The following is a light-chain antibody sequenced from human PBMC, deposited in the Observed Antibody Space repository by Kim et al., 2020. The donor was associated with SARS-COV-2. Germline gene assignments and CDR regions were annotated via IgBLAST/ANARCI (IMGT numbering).Light chain of an antibody. CDR3: QQYNNWHPGVYT. J-gene: IGKJ2*01. Sequence: EIVMTQSPSTLSVSPGERATLSCRASQSISSNVAWYQQKPGQAPRLLIYGASTRATGIPARFSGSGSGTEFTLTISSLQSEDFAVYYCQQYNNWHPGVYTFGQGNKLEIK. V-gene: IGKV3-15*01. CDR2: GAS. CDR1: QSISSN.